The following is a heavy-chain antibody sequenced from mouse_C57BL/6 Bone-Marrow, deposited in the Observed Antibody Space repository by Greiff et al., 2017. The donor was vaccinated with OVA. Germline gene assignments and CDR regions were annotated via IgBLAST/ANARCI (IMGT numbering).Heavy chain of an antibody. V-gene: IGHV5-6*01. J-gene: IGHJ3*01. CDR2: ISSGGSYT. CDR3: ARRGIYYVYSFAY. Sequence: EVQVVESGGDLVKPGGSLKLSCAASGYTFSSYGMSWVRQTPDKRLEWVATISSGGSYTYYPDSVKGRFTITRDNAKNTLYLQMSRLKSEDTAMXYCARRGIYYVYSFAYWGQGTLVSVSA. CDR1: GYTFSSYG. D-gene: IGHD2-2*01.